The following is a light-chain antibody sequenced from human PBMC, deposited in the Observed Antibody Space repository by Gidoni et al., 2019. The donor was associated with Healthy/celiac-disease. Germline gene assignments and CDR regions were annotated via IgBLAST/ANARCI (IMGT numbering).Light chain of an antibody. Sequence: DIQMTQSPSSLSASVVDRVTITCRASQSICSYLNWYQQKPGKAPKLLIYAASSLQSGVPSRFSGSGSGTDFTLTISSLQPEDFATYYCQQSYSTPPTFGQGTKVEIK. J-gene: IGKJ1*01. CDR1: QSICSY. CDR3: QQSYSTPPT. CDR2: AAS. V-gene: IGKV1-39*01.